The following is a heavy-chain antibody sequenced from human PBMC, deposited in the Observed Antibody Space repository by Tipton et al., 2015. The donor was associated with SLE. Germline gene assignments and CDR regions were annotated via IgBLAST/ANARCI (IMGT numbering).Heavy chain of an antibody. J-gene: IGHJ5*02. CDR2: IYYSGST. CDR3: ARDRKLWFGEGFDP. D-gene: IGHD3-10*01. V-gene: IGHV4-31*03. CDR1: GGSISSGGYY. Sequence: TLSLTCTVSGGSISSGGYYWSWIRQHPGKGLEWIGYIYYSGSTNYNPSLKSRVTISVDTSKNQFSLKLSSVTAADTAVYYCARDRKLWFGEGFDPWGQGTLVTVSS.